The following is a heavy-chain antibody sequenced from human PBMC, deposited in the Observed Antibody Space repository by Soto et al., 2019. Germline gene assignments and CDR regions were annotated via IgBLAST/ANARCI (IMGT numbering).Heavy chain of an antibody. J-gene: IGHJ4*02. Sequence: SETLSLTCTVSGGSVSSGSYYWSWIRQPPGKGLEWIGYIYYSGSTNYNPSLKSRVTISVDTSKNQFSLKLSSVTAADTAVYYCAREAAAKRSLWSGYYTGTGPYYFDYWGQGTLVTVSS. D-gene: IGHD3-3*01. V-gene: IGHV4-61*01. CDR2: IYYSGST. CDR1: GGSVSSGSYY. CDR3: AREAAAKRSLWSGYYTGTGPYYFDY.